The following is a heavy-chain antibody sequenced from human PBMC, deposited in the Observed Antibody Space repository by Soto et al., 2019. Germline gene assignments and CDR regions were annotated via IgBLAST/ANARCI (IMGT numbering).Heavy chain of an antibody. CDR3: ARGKDENWLDP. J-gene: IGHJ5*02. CDR1: GASIYNGGYF. V-gene: IGHV4-34*01. Sequence: SETLSLTCSVSGASIYNGGYFWSWIRQPPGKGLEWIGEINHSGSTNYNPSLKSRVTISVDTSKNQFSLKLSSVTAADTAVYYCARGKDENWLDPWGQGTLVTVSS. CDR2: INHSGST.